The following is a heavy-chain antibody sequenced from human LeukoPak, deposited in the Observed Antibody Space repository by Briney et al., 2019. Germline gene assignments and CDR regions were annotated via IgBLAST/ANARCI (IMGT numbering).Heavy chain of an antibody. V-gene: IGHV2-5*01. CDR3: AHSLISAAGTDWDY. Sequence: ESGPTLVKPTQTLTLTCTFSGFSLSTSGVGVGWIRQPPGKALEWLALIYWNDDKRYSPSLKSRLTITKDTSKNQVVLTMANMDPVDTATYYCAHSLISAAGTDWDYWGQGTLVTVSS. CDR2: IYWNDDK. D-gene: IGHD6-13*01. CDR1: GFSLSTSGVG. J-gene: IGHJ4*02.